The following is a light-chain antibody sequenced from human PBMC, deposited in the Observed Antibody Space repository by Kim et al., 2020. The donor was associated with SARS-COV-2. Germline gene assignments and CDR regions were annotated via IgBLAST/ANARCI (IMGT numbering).Light chain of an antibody. CDR2: YES. CDR3: QVWDSSSDHRVV. CDR1: SLVGNS. J-gene: IGLJ2*01. Sequence: PGEPDRSRCGGASLVGNSGHWAQEKPGQPPVMVMSYESDRPSGIPERFSGANSGNTATLTISRVEAGDEADYYCQVWDSSSDHRVVFGGGTQLTVL. V-gene: IGLV3-21*04.